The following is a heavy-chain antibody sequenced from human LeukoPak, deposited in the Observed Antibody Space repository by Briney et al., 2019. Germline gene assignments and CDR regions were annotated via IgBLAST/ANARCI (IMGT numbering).Heavy chain of an antibody. V-gene: IGHV4-39*01. J-gene: IGHJ4*02. Sequence: SETLSLTCTVSGDSISSSSHYWDWIRQPPGKGLEWIGTIYYSGSTYYNPSLKSRVTISVDTSKNQFSLKLSSVTAADTAVYYCARVPSEGCSSSWYLWGQGTLVTVSS. CDR3: ARVPSEGCSSSWYL. CDR2: IYYSGST. D-gene: IGHD6-13*01. CDR1: GDSISSSSHY.